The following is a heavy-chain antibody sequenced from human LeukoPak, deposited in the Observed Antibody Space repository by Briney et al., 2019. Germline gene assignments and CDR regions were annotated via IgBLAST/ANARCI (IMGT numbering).Heavy chain of an antibody. Sequence: GGSLRLSCAASGFTFSSYAMSWVRQAPGKGLEWVSAISGSGGSTYYADSVKGRFTISRDNSKNTLYLQMNSLRAEDTAVYYCAKMPRPTGSYYYYGMDVWGQGTLVTVSS. J-gene: IGHJ6*02. CDR3: AKMPRPTGSYYYYGMDV. CDR2: ISGSGGST. V-gene: IGHV3-23*01. D-gene: IGHD4-17*01. CDR1: GFTFSSYA.